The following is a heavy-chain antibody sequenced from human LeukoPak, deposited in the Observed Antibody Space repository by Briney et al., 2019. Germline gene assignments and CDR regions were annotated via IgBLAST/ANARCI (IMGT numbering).Heavy chain of an antibody. D-gene: IGHD4-17*01. Sequence: GGSLRLSCAASGFPFSDSGMHWVHQAPGKGLEWEAFIRYDGSDKYYADSVKGRFTISRDNSKNALLQMNSLRPDDTAVYYCAKITQGTTAGYWGQGILVTVSS. CDR2: IRYDGSDK. CDR1: GFPFSDSG. J-gene: IGHJ4*02. CDR3: AKITQGTTAGY. V-gene: IGHV3-30*02.